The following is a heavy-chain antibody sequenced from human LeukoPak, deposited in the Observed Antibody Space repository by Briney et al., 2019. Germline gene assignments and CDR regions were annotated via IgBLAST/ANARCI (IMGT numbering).Heavy chain of an antibody. CDR3: ARDCIGCHGFDY. CDR2: VSAYADNT. CDR1: GYTFITYG. J-gene: IGHJ4*02. D-gene: IGHD2-15*01. V-gene: IGHV1-18*01. Sequence: ASVKVSCKASGYTFITYGISWVRQAPGQRLEWVGWVSAYADNTNYVQKLQGRVTMTTDTSTSTAYMELRSLRSDDTAVYYCARDCIGCHGFDYWGQGTLVTVSS.